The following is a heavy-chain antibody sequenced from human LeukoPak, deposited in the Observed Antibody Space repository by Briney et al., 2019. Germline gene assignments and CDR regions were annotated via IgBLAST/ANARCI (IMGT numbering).Heavy chain of an antibody. J-gene: IGHJ4*02. CDR1: GFTLSTYE. V-gene: IGHV3-48*03. CDR3: ASTFPYCGGGSCAL. Sequence: GGSLRLSCAASGFTLSTYEINWVRQAPGKGLEWVSYISSSGATIKYADSVMGRFTISRDNAKNSLYLQMNSLRAEDTAIYYCASTFPYCGGGSCALGGQGTLVTVSS. D-gene: IGHD2-15*01. CDR2: ISSSGATI.